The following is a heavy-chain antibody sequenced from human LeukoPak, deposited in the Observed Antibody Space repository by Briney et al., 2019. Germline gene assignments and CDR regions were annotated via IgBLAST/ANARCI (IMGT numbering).Heavy chain of an antibody. D-gene: IGHD3-10*01. CDR1: GFTFNNYA. CDR2: ISGSGGST. J-gene: IGHJ4*02. V-gene: IGHV3-23*01. CDR3: AKMTMVRSFDH. Sequence: GGSLRLSCAASGFTFNNYAMSWVRQAPGKGLEWVSGISGSGGSTFHADSVKGRFTISRDNSKNTLYLQMNNLRAEDTAVYHCAKMTMVRSFDHWGQGTLVIVSS.